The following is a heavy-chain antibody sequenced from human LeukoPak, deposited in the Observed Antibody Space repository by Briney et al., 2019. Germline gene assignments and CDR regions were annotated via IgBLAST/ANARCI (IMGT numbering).Heavy chain of an antibody. CDR1: GFSFSSFA. V-gene: IGHV3-30*01. J-gene: IGHJ4*02. CDR2: ISFDGNDE. Sequence: PGGSLRLSCAASGFSFSSFAMHWVRQAPGKGLEWVAVISFDGNDEYYADSVKGRFTISRDNSKNTVGLQMNSLRGEDAAVFYCASSRQRMVGLRKLEYHFDSWGQGSLVIVS. D-gene: IGHD2-15*01. CDR3: ASSRQRMVGLRKLEYHFDS.